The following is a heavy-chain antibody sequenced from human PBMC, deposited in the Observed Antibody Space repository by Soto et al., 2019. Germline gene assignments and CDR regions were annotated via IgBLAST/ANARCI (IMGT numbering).Heavy chain of an antibody. J-gene: IGHJ6*02. CDR3: ARVFGVPITGHYYYGMDV. V-gene: IGHV1-69*13. CDR2: IIPIFGTA. Sequence: SVKVSCKASGGTFSSYAISWVRQAPGQGLEWMGGIIPIFGTANYAQKFQGRVTITADESTSTAYMELSSLRSEDTAVYYCARVFGVPITGHYYYGMDVWGQGTTVTVSS. D-gene: IGHD3-3*01. CDR1: GGTFSSYA.